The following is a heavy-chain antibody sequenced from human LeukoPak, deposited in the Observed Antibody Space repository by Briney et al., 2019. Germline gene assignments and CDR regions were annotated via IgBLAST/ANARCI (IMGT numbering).Heavy chain of an antibody. D-gene: IGHD6-19*01. Sequence: PSETLSLTCTVYGGSLSSGGYYWSWIRQPPGKGLEWFGYIYHSGSTYYNPSLKSRVTISVDRSKNQFSLKLSSVTAADTAVYYCARDLRVAGSSLWFDPWGQGTLVTVSS. CDR3: ARDLRVAGSSLWFDP. CDR1: GGSLSSGGYY. J-gene: IGHJ5*02. CDR2: IYHSGST. V-gene: IGHV4-30-2*01.